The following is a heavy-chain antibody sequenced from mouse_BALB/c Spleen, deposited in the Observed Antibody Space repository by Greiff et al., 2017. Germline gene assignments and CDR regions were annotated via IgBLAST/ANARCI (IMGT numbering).Heavy chain of an antibody. CDR1: GFTFSSFG. CDR3: ARGYYGNFYWYFDV. J-gene: IGHJ1*01. Sequence: EVNLVESGGGLVQPGGSRKLSCAASGFTFSSFGMHWVRQAPEKGLEWVAYISSGSSTIYYADTVKGRFTISRDNPKNTLFLQMTSLRSEDTAMYYCARGYYGNFYWYFDVWGAGTTVTVSS. D-gene: IGHD2-1*01. V-gene: IGHV5-17*02. CDR2: ISSGSSTI.